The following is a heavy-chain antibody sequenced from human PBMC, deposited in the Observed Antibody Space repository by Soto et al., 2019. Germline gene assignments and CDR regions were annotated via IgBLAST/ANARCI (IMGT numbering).Heavy chain of an antibody. CDR1: GFTFSSYS. V-gene: IGHV3-48*01. J-gene: IGHJ2*01. D-gene: IGHD3-3*01. CDR3: ARDPLRFSSVWYFDL. Sequence: GGSLRLSCAASGFTFSSYSMNWVRQAPGKGLEWVSYISSSSSTIYYADSMKGRFTISRDNAKNSLYLQMNSLRAEDTAVYYCARDPLRFSSVWYFDLWGRGTLVTVSS. CDR2: ISSSSSTI.